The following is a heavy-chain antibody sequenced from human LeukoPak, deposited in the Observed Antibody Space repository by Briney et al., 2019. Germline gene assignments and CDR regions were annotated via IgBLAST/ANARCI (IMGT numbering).Heavy chain of an antibody. CDR1: GGSISSSSW. D-gene: IGHD5/OR15-5a*01. V-gene: IGHV4-4*02. J-gene: IGHJ3*02. CDR2: VFHDGSP. Sequence: SQTLPLTCTVSGGSISSSSWWSWVRQPPGKGLEWIGEVFHDGSPNYNPSFRGRVTILVDKSKNQFSLNLGSLTAADTAMYYCARDPNIVSAVTLRAFDIWGQGTMVTVSS. CDR3: ARDPNIVSAVTLRAFDI.